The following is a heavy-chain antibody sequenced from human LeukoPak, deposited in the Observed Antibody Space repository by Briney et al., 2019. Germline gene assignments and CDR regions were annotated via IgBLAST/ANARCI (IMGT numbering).Heavy chain of an antibody. CDR3: ARHGFGKNYFDA. CDR2: IYPDDSEP. J-gene: IGHJ5*02. Sequence: GESLNISCKASGYRFFNYWIGWVRQMPGKGLEWMGVIYPDDSEPRDSPSFQGHVTLSVDKSITTAYLQWRSLEASDTAMYYCARHGFGKNYFDAWGQGALVTVSS. CDR1: GYRFFNYW. V-gene: IGHV5-51*01. D-gene: IGHD1-7*01.